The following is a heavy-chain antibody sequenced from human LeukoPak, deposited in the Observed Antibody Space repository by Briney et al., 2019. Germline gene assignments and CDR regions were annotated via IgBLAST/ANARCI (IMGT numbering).Heavy chain of an antibody. V-gene: IGHV3-7*01. J-gene: IGHJ4*02. CDR1: GFTLSRYW. CDR3: ARDPHYDSSGYSQSFDL. CDR2: IKQDGSQK. D-gene: IGHD3-22*01. Sequence: GGSLRLSCAASGFTLSRYWMSWVRQAPGKGLEWVANIKQDGSQKYYVDSVKGRFTISRDNAKNSLYLQMDSPRAEDSAVYYCARDPHYDSSGYSQSFDLWGQGTLVTVSS.